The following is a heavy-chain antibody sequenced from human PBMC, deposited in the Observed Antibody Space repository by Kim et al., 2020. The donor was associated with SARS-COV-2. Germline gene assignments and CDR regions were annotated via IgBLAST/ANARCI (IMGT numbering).Heavy chain of an antibody. V-gene: IGHV3-74*01. CDR2: SST. J-gene: IGHJ4*02. D-gene: IGHD2-15*01. Sequence: SSTSYADSVKSRFTISRDNAKSTVKLQMNSLRGDGTAVYYCLKGGAHWGKGSLVTVSS. CDR3: LKGGAH.